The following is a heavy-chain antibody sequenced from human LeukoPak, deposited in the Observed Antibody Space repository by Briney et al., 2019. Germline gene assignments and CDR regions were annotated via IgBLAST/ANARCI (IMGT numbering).Heavy chain of an antibody. V-gene: IGHV3-23*01. J-gene: IGHJ4*02. Sequence: PGGSLRLSCAASGFTFSSYAMSWVRQAPGKGLEWVSAISGSGGSTYYADSVKGRFTISRDNSKNTLYLQMNSLRAEDTAVYYCAKYGGEDTAMATGYWGQGTLVTVSS. CDR2: ISGSGGST. D-gene: IGHD5-18*01. CDR3: AKYGGEDTAMATGY. CDR1: GFTFSSYA.